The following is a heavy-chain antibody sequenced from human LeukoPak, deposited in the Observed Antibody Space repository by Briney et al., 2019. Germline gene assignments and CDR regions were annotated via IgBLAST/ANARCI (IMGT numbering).Heavy chain of an antibody. CDR3: AKDGSTYYYDSSESLPAADYYYYMDV. J-gene: IGHJ6*03. CDR2: IRYDGSNK. D-gene: IGHD3-22*01. Sequence: GGSLRLSCAASGFTFSGYWMSWVRQAPGKGLGWVAFIRYDGSNKHYADSVKGRFTISRDNSKNTLYLQMNSLRAEDTAVYYCAKDGSTYYYDSSESLPAADYYYYMDVWGKGTTVTVSS. CDR1: GFTFSGYW. V-gene: IGHV3-30*02.